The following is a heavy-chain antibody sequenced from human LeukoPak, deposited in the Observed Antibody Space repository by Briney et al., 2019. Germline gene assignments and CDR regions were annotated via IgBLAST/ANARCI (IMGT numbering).Heavy chain of an antibody. Sequence: SVKVSCKASGGTFSSYAISWVRQAPGQGLEWMGRIIPIFGTANYAQKFQGRVTITTDESTSTAYMELSSLRSEDTAVYYCARADSSGSYFVYWGQGTLVTVSS. D-gene: IGHD6-19*01. CDR1: GGTFSSYA. J-gene: IGHJ4*02. V-gene: IGHV1-69*05. CDR2: IIPIFGTA. CDR3: ARADSSGSYFVY.